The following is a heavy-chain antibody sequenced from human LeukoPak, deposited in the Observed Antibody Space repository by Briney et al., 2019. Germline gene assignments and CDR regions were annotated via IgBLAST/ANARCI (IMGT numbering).Heavy chain of an antibody. J-gene: IGHJ4*02. Sequence: GASVEVSCKASGGTFSSYAISWVRQAPGQGLEWMGRIIPILGIANYAQKFQGRVTITADKSTSTAYMELSSLRSEDTAVYYCARSKGIAARDYFDYWGQGTLVTVSS. CDR2: IIPILGIA. V-gene: IGHV1-69*04. CDR1: GGTFSSYA. CDR3: ARSKGIAARDYFDY. D-gene: IGHD6-6*01.